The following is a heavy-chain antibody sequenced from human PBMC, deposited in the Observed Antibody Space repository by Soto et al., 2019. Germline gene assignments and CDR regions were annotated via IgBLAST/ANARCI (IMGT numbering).Heavy chain of an antibody. Sequence: PGGSLRRSCAASGFTFSSYWMHCVRQAPGKVLVLVSRINSDGSSTSYAYSVKGRLTISRDNSSDTLYLQMNSLRAEDTAVYYCTSNRITGNTWTYYSDGLEGWGQGNTVTVSS. CDR2: INSDGSST. V-gene: IGHV3-74*01. CDR3: TSNRITGNTWTYYSDGLEG. D-gene: IGHD1-7*01. J-gene: IGHJ6*02. CDR1: GFTFSSYW.